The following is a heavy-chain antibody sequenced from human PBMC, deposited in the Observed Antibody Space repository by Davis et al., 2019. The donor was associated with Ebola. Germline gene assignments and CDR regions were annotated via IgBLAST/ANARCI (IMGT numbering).Heavy chain of an antibody. CDR1: GFTFSSYW. V-gene: IGHV3-74*01. D-gene: IGHD3-22*01. CDR3: AKGLTYYYDSSGYAIDY. CDR2: INSDGSST. Sequence: GESLKISCAASGFTFSSYWMHWVRQAPGKGLFWVSRINSDGSSTSYADSVKGRFTISRDNAKNTLYLQMNSLRAEDTAVYYCAKGLTYYYDSSGYAIDYWGQGTLVTVSS. J-gene: IGHJ4*02.